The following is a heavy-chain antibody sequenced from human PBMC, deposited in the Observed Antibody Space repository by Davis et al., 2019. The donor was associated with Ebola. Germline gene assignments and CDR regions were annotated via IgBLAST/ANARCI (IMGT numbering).Heavy chain of an antibody. J-gene: IGHJ4*02. CDR3: ARTLSIFGYFDY. V-gene: IGHV5-51*01. CDR1: GDSFSTHW. CDR2: IFTGDSDI. D-gene: IGHD3-3*02. Sequence: GESLKISCQDSGDSFSTHWIGWVRQMPGKGLEWMGIIFTGDSDIRYSPSFQGQVTISADKSISTAYLQWSSLKASDTAMYYCARTLSIFGYFDYWGQGTLVTVSS.